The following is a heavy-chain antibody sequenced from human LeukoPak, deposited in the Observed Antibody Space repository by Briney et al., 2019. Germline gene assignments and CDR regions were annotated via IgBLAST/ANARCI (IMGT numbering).Heavy chain of an antibody. D-gene: IGHD1-1*01. J-gene: IGHJ2*01. Sequence: SETLSLTCTVSGGSISSYYWSWIRQPPGKGLEWIGYIYYSGSTDYNPSLKSRVTISVDTSKNQFSLKLSSVTAADTAVYYCARGPLGWNDGRYFDLWGRGTLVTVSS. CDR3: ARGPLGWNDGRYFDL. V-gene: IGHV4-59*01. CDR1: GGSISSYY. CDR2: IYYSGST.